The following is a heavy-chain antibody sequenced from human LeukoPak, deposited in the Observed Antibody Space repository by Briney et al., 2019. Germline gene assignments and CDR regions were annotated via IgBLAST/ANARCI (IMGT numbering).Heavy chain of an antibody. CDR2: IYSGGST. V-gene: IGHV3-66*01. Sequence: GGSLRLSCAASGFTVSSNYMSWVRQAPGKGLEWVSVIYSGGSTYYADSVKGRFTISRDNSENTLYLQMNSLRAEDTAVYYCARDNIVVVPAATRANYYYYYGMDVWGQGTTVTVSS. CDR3: ARDNIVVVPAATRANYYYYYGMDV. D-gene: IGHD2-2*01. J-gene: IGHJ6*02. CDR1: GFTVSSNY.